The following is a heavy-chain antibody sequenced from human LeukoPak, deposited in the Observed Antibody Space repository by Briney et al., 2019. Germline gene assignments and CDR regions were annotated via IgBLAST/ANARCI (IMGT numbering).Heavy chain of an antibody. D-gene: IGHD2-21*02. CDR1: GYTLTELS. CDR2: FDPEDGET. Sequence: ASVKVSCKVSGYTLTELSMHWVRQAPGKGREWMGGFDPEDGETIYAQKFQGRVTMNEDTSTDTAYMELSSLRSEDTAVYYCATTRGGDDWFDPWGQGTLVTVSS. V-gene: IGHV1-24*01. CDR3: ATTRGGDDWFDP. J-gene: IGHJ5*02.